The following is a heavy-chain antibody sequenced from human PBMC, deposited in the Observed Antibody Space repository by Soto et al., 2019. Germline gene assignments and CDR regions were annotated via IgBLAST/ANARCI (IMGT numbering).Heavy chain of an antibody. CDR2: ISQDGAIA. Sequence: VQLVESGGGLVQPGGSLRISCAASGFAFGSYWMHWVRQAPGKGLVWVSRISQDGAIATQADSVKGRFTISRDNAKNTLLLQMTSLRAVDTAVYYCLRDQRHWNEFADQWGQGTLVTVSS. CDR1: GFAFGSYW. V-gene: IGHV3-74*01. CDR3: LRDQRHWNEFADQ. J-gene: IGHJ4*02. D-gene: IGHD1-1*01.